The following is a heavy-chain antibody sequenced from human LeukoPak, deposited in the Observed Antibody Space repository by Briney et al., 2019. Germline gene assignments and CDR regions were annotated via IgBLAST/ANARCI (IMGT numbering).Heavy chain of an antibody. CDR2: ISGSGGST. Sequence: PGGSLRLSCAASGFTFSSYAMSWVRQAPGKGLEWVSGISGSGGSTYYADSVKGRFTISRDNSKNTLYLQMNSLRAEDTAVYYCAKATGYNTYYGMDVWGLGTTVTVSS. CDR1: GFTFSSYA. J-gene: IGHJ6*02. CDR3: AKATGYNTYYGMDV. V-gene: IGHV3-23*01. D-gene: IGHD3-9*01.